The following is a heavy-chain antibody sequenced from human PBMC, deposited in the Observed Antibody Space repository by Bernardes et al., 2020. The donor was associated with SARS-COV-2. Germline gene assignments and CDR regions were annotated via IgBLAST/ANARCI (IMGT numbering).Heavy chain of an antibody. Sequence: GGSLRLFCAVSGLTIGDYYMSWIRQAPGRGLEWVSYITTSGYTNYADSVRGRFTVSRDNAKNSLNLQMNRLRAEDTAVYYCAIEGASNVFDLWGQGTMVNVSS. CDR1: GLTIGDYY. V-gene: IGHV3-11*06. CDR2: ITTSGYT. J-gene: IGHJ3*01. CDR3: AIEGASNVFDL. D-gene: IGHD6-6*01.